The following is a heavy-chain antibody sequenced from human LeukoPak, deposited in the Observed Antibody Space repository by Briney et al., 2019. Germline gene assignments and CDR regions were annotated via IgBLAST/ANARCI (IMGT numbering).Heavy chain of an antibody. CDR1: GASISSYY. D-gene: IGHD2-15*01. V-gene: IGHV4-59*01. CDR2: IYYSGST. CDR3: ARVVAATQNFDY. Sequence: SGTLSLTCTVSGASISSYYWNWIRQPPGKGLEWIGYIYYSGSTSYNPSLKSRVTISVDTSKNQFSLNLSSVTAADTAVYYCARVVAATQNFDYWGQGTLVTVSS. J-gene: IGHJ4*02.